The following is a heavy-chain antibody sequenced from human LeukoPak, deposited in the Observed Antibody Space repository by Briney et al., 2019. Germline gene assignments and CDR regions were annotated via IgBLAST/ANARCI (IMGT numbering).Heavy chain of an antibody. J-gene: IGHJ4*02. Sequence: GGSLRLSCAASGFTSSSYGMHWVRQAPGKGLEWVAVIWYGGSNKYYADSVKGRFTISRDNSKNTLYLQMNSLRAEDTAVYYCAKALTAMAKGGYFDYWGQGTLVTVSS. CDR1: GFTSSSYG. CDR2: IWYGGSNK. V-gene: IGHV3-30*02. CDR3: AKALTAMAKGGYFDY. D-gene: IGHD5-18*01.